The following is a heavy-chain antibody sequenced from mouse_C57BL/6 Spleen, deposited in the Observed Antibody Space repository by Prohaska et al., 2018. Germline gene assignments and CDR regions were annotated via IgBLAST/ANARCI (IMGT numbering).Heavy chain of an antibody. J-gene: IGHJ2*01. Sequence: EVKLEESGGGLVQPGGSMKLSCVASGFTFSNYWMNLFRQSPEKGLEWVAQIRLKSDNYATHYAESVKGRFTISRDDSKSSVYLQMNNLRAEDTGIYYCTAPAGSSDYWGQGTTLTVSS. CDR1: GFTFSNYW. CDR2: IRLKSDNYAT. V-gene: IGHV6-3*01. CDR3: TAPAGSSDY. D-gene: IGHD1-3*01.